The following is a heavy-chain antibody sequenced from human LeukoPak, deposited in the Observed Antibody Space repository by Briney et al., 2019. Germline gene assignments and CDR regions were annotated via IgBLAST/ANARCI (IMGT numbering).Heavy chain of an antibody. CDR2: MNPNSGNT. D-gene: IGHD3-9*01. V-gene: IGHV1-8*03. J-gene: IGHJ6*03. CDR3: ARGRGGYFDWGYYYYMDV. CDR1: VYNFTSCD. Sequence: ASVKVSCKASVYNFTSCDINWVRQATGQGLEWMGWMNPNSGNTGYAQKFQGRVTITRNTSISTAYMELSSLRSEDTAVYYCARGRGGYFDWGYYYYMDVWGKGTTVTVSS.